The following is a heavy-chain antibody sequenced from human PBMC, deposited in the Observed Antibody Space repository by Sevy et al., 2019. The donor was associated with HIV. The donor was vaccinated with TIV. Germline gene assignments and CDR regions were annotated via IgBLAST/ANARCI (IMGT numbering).Heavy chain of an antibody. CDR2: MYYSGAT. D-gene: IGHD3-22*01. V-gene: IGHV4-39*01. Sequence: SETLSLTCTVSGGTISSDGYYWGWVRQPPGKGLEWIGAMYYSGATYYNPSLRSRVSISIETSKNQFSLNLYSVTAADTAVYYCARYYYDSSGYQNFDYWGQGTLVTVSS. J-gene: IGHJ4*02. CDR1: GGTISSDGYY. CDR3: ARYYYDSSGYQNFDY.